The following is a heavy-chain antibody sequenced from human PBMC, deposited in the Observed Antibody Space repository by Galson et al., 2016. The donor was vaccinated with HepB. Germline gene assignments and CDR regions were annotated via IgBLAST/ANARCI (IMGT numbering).Heavy chain of an antibody. J-gene: IGHJ4*02. CDR3: ARARRPYGDYPFDL. Sequence: SVKVSCKAFGGTFNNYGISWVRQAPGQGLEWIGGIIPIFGPANYAQNFQGRVTITADESTSTVYMEVSSLRSEDTAVLYCARARRPYGDYPFDLWGQGTLVTVSS. CDR1: GGTFNNYG. D-gene: IGHD4-17*01. V-gene: IGHV1-69*13. CDR2: IIPIFGPA.